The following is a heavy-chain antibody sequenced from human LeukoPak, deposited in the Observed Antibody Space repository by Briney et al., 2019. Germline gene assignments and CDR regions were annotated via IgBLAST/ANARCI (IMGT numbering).Heavy chain of an antibody. CDR2: INPNSGGT. V-gene: IGHV1-2*06. J-gene: IGHJ6*03. CDR1: GYTFTGYY. Sequence: ASVKVSCKASGYTFTGYYMHWVRQAPGQGLEWMGRINPNSGGTNYAQKFQGRVTMTRDTSISTAYMELSRLRSDDTAVYYCARTYCSSTSCRNGYYYMDVWGKGTTVTVSS. D-gene: IGHD2-2*01. CDR3: ARTYCSSTSCRNGYYYMDV.